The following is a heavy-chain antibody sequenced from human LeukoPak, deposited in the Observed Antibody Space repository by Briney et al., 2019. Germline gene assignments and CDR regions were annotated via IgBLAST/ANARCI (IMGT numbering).Heavy chain of an antibody. J-gene: IGHJ4*02. CDR1: GFSFSNYG. D-gene: IGHD2-15*01. CDR3: AQRAYCSGASCYHHFDY. V-gene: IGHV3-23*01. CDR2: ISTNGGST. Sequence: PGGSLRLSCAASGFSFSNYGMSCVREAPGKGLECVSIISTNGGSTYYADSVKGRFTMSRDNSENTLYLQMNSLRAEDTAVYYCAQRAYCSGASCYHHFDYWGQGTLVTVSS.